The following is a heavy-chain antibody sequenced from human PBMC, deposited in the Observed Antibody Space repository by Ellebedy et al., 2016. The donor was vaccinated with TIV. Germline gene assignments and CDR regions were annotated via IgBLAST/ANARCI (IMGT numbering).Heavy chain of an antibody. Sequence: SGPTLVXPTQTLTLSCTFSGFSLSTSGGGVGWIRQPPGKALEWLALIYWNDDKRYSPSLKSRLTITKDTSKNQVVLTMTNMDPVDTATYYCARSPYGSPSDWFDPWGQGTLVTVSS. CDR1: GFSLSTSGGG. D-gene: IGHD3-10*01. CDR2: IYWNDDK. J-gene: IGHJ5*02. V-gene: IGHV2-5*01. CDR3: ARSPYGSPSDWFDP.